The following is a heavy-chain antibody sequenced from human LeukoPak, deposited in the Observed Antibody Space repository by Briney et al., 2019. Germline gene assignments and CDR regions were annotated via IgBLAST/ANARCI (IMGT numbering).Heavy chain of an antibody. Sequence: TGRPLRLSCVASGFTFRNYAMSWVRQSPGKGLEWISAISNDGVYTFHADSVKGRLTISRDNSKNTLYLQMDSLRAEDTAIYCCAKGSSGGRPYYFDYWGQGTLVTVSS. V-gene: IGHV3-23*01. CDR1: GFTFRNYA. D-gene: IGHD3-22*01. CDR2: ISNDGVYT. CDR3: AKGSSGGRPYYFDY. J-gene: IGHJ4*02.